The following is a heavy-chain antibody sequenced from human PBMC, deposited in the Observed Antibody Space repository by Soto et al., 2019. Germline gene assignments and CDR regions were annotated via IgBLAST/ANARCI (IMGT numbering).Heavy chain of an antibody. CDR3: ARLLYGDYAPEGYYYGMDV. CDR2: ISAYNGNT. Sequence: QVQLVQSGAEVKKPGASVKVSCKASGYTFTSYGISWVRQAPGQGLEWMGWISAYNGNTNYAQKLQGRVPMTTDTSTSTAYMELRSLRSDDTAVYYCARLLYGDYAPEGYYYGMDVWGQGTTVTVSS. V-gene: IGHV1-18*01. J-gene: IGHJ6*02. D-gene: IGHD4-17*01. CDR1: GYTFTSYG.